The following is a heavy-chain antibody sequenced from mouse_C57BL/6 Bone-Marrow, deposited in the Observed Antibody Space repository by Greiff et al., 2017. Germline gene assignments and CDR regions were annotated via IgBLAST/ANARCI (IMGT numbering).Heavy chain of an antibody. CDR1: GYAFTNYL. D-gene: IGHD1-1*01. V-gene: IGHV1-54*01. Sequence: VQRVESGAELVRPGTSVKVSCKASGYAFTNYLIEWVKQRPGQGLEWIGVINPGSGGTNYNEKFKGKATLTADKSSSTAYMQLSSLTSEDSAVYFCARSGYYYGSSPVYFDYWGQGTTFTVSS. CDR2: INPGSGGT. J-gene: IGHJ2*01. CDR3: ARSGYYYGSSPVYFDY.